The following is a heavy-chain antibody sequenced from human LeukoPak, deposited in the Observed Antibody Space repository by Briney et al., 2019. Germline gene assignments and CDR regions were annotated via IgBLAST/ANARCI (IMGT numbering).Heavy chain of an antibody. CDR1: GFIFNTYT. CDR2: ISGSGGSP. Sequence: GGSLRLSCAASGFIFNTYTMNWVRQAPGKGLEWVSSISGSGGSPYYADSVKGRFTISRDNSKNTLYLQMNSLRAEDTAVYYCAKGPLLWDWGQGTLVTVSS. J-gene: IGHJ4*02. D-gene: IGHD2/OR15-2a*01. V-gene: IGHV3-23*01. CDR3: AKGPLLWD.